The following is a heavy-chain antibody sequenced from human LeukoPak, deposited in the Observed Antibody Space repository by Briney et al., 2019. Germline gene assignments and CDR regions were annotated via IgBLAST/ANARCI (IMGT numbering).Heavy chain of an antibody. CDR3: AREGDDFWSGYYRHNWFDP. J-gene: IGHJ5*02. D-gene: IGHD3-3*01. V-gene: IGHV4-39*02. CDR1: GGSISSSSYY. CDR2: IYYSGST. Sequence: SETLSLTCTVSGGSISSSSYYWGWIRQPPGKGLEWIGSIYYSGSTYYNPSLKSRVTISVDTSKHQFSLKLSSVTAADTAVYYCAREGDDFWSGYYRHNWFDPWGQGTLVTVSS.